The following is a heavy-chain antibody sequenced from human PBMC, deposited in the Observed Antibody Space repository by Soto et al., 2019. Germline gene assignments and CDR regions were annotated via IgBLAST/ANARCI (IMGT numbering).Heavy chain of an antibody. CDR3: SKAMIGSYDSDAFDV. D-gene: IGHD3-22*01. V-gene: IGHV3-30*18. CDR1: GFSFSRYG. Sequence: QVQLVESGGGVVQPGRSLRLSCAASGFSFSRYGIHWVRQAPGKGLEWVAVISYDESTTFYADSVKGRFTISRDNSKNTLFLQMKSLRPEDTAVYYCSKAMIGSYDSDAFDVWGQGTMVTVSS. CDR2: ISYDESTT. J-gene: IGHJ3*01.